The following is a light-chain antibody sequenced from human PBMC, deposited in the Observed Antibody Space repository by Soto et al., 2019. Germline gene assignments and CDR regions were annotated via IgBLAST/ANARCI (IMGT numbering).Light chain of an antibody. Sequence: EIVMTQSPGTLSVSPGERATLSCRASQSVRSNLAWYQQKPGQAPRLLIYEASTRATGIPARFSGSGSGTEFTLTISRLEPEDFAVYYCQQYARPPFAFGQGTKVDIK. V-gene: IGKV3-15*01. CDR3: QQYARPPFA. CDR2: EAS. J-gene: IGKJ2*01. CDR1: QSVRSN.